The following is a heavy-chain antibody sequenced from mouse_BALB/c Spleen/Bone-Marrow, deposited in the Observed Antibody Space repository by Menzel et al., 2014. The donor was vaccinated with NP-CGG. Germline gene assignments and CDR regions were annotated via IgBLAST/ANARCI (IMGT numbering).Heavy chain of an antibody. CDR2: INPSTGYT. CDR3: ARSNYPAWFAY. Sequence: VRLQQSGAELAKPGASVKMSCKASGYTFTSYWMHWVKQRPGQGLEWIGYINPSTGYTEYNQKSKDKATLTADKSSSTAYMQLSSLTSEDSAVYYCARSNYPAWFAYWGQGTLVTVSA. V-gene: IGHV1-7*01. J-gene: IGHJ3*01. D-gene: IGHD2-5*01. CDR1: GYTFTSYW.